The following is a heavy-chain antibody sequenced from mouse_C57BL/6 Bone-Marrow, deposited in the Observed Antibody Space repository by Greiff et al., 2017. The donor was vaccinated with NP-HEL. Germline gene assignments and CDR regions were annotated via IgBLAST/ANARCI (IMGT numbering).Heavy chain of an antibody. J-gene: IGHJ4*01. Sequence: VQLQQSGAELVRPGASVKLSCKASGYTFTDYYINWVKQRPGQGLEWIARIYPGSGNTYYNEKFKGKATLTAEKSSSTAYMQLSSLTSEDSAVYFCASHRGIYYYGISFLYYAMDYWGQGTSVTVSS. V-gene: IGHV1-76*01. CDR3: ASHRGIYYYGISFLYYAMDY. CDR2: IYPGSGNT. D-gene: IGHD1-1*01. CDR1: GYTFTDYY.